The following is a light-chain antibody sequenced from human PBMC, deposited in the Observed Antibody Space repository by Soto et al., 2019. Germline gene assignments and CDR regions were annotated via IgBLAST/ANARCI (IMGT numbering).Light chain of an antibody. CDR3: QQYNIYPLT. CDR1: QSVSSW. V-gene: IGKV1-5*03. Sequence: DIQMTQSPSTLSASVGDRITITCRASQSVSSWLAWYQQKPGKAPKLLIYKASTLESGVPSRFSGSGSETDVTLTISSLQPDDFATYFCQQYNIYPLTFGGGTKVEVK. J-gene: IGKJ4*01. CDR2: KAS.